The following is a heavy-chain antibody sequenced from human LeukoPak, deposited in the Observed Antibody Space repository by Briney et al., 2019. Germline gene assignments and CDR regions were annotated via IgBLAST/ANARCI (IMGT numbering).Heavy chain of an antibody. CDR3: ARAVVAALEFDY. Sequence: SVKVSCKASGGTFISYAISWVRQAPGQGLEWMGRIIPILGIANYAQKFQGRVTITADKSTSTAYMELSSLRSEDTAVYYCARAVVAALEFDYWGQGTLVTVSS. CDR2: IIPILGIA. J-gene: IGHJ4*02. CDR1: GGTFISYA. V-gene: IGHV1-69*04. D-gene: IGHD2-15*01.